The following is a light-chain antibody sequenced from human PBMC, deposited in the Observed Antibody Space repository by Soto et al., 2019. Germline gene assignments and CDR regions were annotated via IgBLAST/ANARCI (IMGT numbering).Light chain of an antibody. Sequence: EIVMPQSPTILSVSPGESATLSCRASQSVSSNLAWYQQKPGQAPRLLVYGASTRATGIPGTFSGSGSGTEFTLIISTMQSEDLAVYYCQLYNNWPITFGQGTRLEIK. CDR3: QLYNNWPIT. CDR2: GAS. CDR1: QSVSSN. V-gene: IGKV3-15*01. J-gene: IGKJ5*01.